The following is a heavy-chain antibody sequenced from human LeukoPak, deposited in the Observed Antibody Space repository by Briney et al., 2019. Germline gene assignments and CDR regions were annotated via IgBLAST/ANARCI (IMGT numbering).Heavy chain of an antibody. J-gene: IGHJ6*02. Sequence: SVKVSCKASGGTFSSYAISWVRQAPGQGLEWMGRIIPIFGIANYAQKFQGRVTITADKSTGTAYMELSSLRSEDTAVYYCARLIENYGMDVWGQGTTVTVSS. V-gene: IGHV1-69*04. CDR2: IIPIFGIA. CDR1: GGTFSSYA. CDR3: ARLIENYGMDV.